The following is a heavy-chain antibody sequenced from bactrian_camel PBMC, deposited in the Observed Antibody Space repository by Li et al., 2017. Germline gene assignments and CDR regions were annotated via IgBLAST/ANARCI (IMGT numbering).Heavy chain of an antibody. Sequence: VESGGGSVQAGGSLRLSCAASAYICSTYCMAWFRQAPGKEREGVAGIDGDGSTSYTDSVKGRFTISRDDAKNTLYLQIDSLKPEDTAMYYCAARVGFYCPTGSRWRELSGYDYWGQGTQVTVS. CDR2: IDGDGST. J-gene: IGHJ4*01. CDR1: AYICSTYC. D-gene: IGHD3*01. CDR3: AARVGFYCPTGSRWRELSGYDY. V-gene: IGHV3S26*01.